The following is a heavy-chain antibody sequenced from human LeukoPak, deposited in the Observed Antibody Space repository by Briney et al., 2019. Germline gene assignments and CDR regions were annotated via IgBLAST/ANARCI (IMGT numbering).Heavy chain of an antibody. CDR2: ISVYNGNT. D-gene: IGHD3-10*01. V-gene: IGHV1-18*01. CDR3: AREDLVRGLIGPDY. Sequence: GESLKISCQASGYIFTSYGITWVRQAPGQGLEWMGRISVYNGNTKYAEKLQGRVSMTTDTSTSTAYMELRSLGSDDTAVYYCAREDLVRGLIGPDYWGQGTLVTVSS. J-gene: IGHJ4*02. CDR1: GYIFTSYG.